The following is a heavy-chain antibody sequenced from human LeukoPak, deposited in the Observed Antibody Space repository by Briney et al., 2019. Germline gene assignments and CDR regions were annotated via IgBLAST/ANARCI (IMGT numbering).Heavy chain of an antibody. V-gene: IGHV4-59*01. CDR1: GGSISSYY. J-gene: IGHJ6*03. CDR3: TRGSIAYYYMDV. D-gene: IGHD3-22*01. Sequence: SETLSLTCTVSGGSISSYYWSWIRQPPGKGLEWIGNIYYSGSTNYNPSLKSRVTISVDTPKNQFSLKLSSVTAADTAVYYCTRGSIAYYYMDVWGKGTTVTISS. CDR2: IYYSGST.